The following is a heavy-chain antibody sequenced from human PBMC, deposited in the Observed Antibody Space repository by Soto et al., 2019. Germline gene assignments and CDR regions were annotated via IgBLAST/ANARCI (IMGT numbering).Heavy chain of an antibody. CDR2: IRGSGGTT. CDR3: AKHKSAADWFFDL. CDR1: GFTFNTYG. J-gene: IGHJ2*01. V-gene: IGHV3-23*01. D-gene: IGHD6-25*01. Sequence: EVQLLESGGGLVQPGGSLKLSCAASGFTFNTYGMNWVRQAPGKGLGWVSTIRGSGGTTYYADSVKGRFSISRDNSKNTLYLQMNSLRAEGTAVYYCAKHKSAADWFFDLWGRGTLVTVSS.